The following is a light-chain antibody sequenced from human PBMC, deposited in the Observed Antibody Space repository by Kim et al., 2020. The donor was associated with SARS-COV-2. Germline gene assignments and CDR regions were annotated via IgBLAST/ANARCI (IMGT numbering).Light chain of an antibody. Sequence: GQSITSSCTGTRSDIGAYSVVSWYQHHPGKAPKLIINDVNKRPSGVFSRFSGSKAGDTASMTISGLQTEDEADYYCSSYTSTSTWVFGGGTQLTVL. CDR2: DVN. CDR3: SSYTSTSTWV. J-gene: IGLJ3*02. V-gene: IGLV2-14*03. CDR1: RSDIGAYSV.